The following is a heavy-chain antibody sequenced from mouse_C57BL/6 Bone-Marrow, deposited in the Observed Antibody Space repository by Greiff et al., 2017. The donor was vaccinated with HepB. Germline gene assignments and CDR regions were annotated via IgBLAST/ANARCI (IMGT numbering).Heavy chain of an antibody. J-gene: IGHJ2*01. V-gene: IGHV1-15*01. Sequence: VQLQESGAELVRPGASVTLSCKASGYTFTDYEMHWVKQTPVHGLEWIGAIDPETGGTAYNQKFKGKAILTADKSSSTAYMELRSLTSEDSAVYNSTREGWRDFDYSGEGATLTDSS. CDR2: IDPETGGT. CDR3: TREGWRDFDY. D-gene: IGHD3-3*01. CDR1: GYTFTDYE.